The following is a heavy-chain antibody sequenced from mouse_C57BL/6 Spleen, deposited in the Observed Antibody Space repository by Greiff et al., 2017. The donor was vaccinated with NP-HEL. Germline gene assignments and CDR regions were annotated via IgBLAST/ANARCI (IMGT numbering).Heavy chain of an antibody. V-gene: IGHV5-17*01. Sequence: EVNLVESGGGLVKPGGSLKLSCAASGFTFSDYGMHWVRQAPEKGLEWVAYISSGSSTIYYADTVKGRFTISRDNAKNTLFLQMTSLRSEDTAMYYCARSSNYVDWYFDVWGTGTTVTVSS. J-gene: IGHJ1*03. CDR1: GFTFSDYG. D-gene: IGHD2-5*01. CDR2: ISSGSSTI. CDR3: ARSSNYVDWYFDV.